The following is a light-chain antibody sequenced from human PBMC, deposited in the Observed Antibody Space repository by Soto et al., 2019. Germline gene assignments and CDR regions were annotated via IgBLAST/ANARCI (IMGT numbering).Light chain of an antibody. CDR3: QKYTSAPLT. V-gene: IGKV1-17*01. J-gene: IGKJ4*01. CDR1: QDIGIN. Sequence: DIQMTQSPSSLSASVGDRVTMTCRASQDIGINLGWFQQKPGKAPKRLIYVASSLQSGVPSRFSGSGSGTEFTLTISSLQPEDFASYYCQKYTSAPLTFGGGTKVEIK. CDR2: VAS.